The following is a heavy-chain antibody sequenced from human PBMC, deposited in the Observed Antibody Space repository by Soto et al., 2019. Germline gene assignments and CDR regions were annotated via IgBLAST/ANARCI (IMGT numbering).Heavy chain of an antibody. CDR3: ASEVAVGLFDY. Sequence: EVQILESGGGLIQPGESLRLSCAASGFTFSTYTMSWVRQAPEKGLEWVSSISAGGGSTYYADSVKGRFTIFRDNSNNTVFLHMSRLRADDTAVYYCASEVAVGLFDYWGQGTLVTVSS. D-gene: IGHD6-19*01. J-gene: IGHJ4*02. CDR2: ISAGGGST. V-gene: IGHV3-23*01. CDR1: GFTFSTYT.